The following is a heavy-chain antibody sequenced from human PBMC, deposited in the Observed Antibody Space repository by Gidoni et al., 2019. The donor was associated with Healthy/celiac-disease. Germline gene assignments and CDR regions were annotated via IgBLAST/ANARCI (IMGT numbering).Heavy chain of an antibody. CDR1: GFPFSSYA. CDR2: ISGSGGST. Sequence: EVQLLESGGGLVQPGGSLRLSCAASGFPFSSYAMSWVRQAPGKGLEWVSAISGSGGSTYYADSVKGRFTISRDNSKNTLYLQMNSLRAEDTAVYYSAKDLGDPDAFDIWGQGTMVTVSS. CDR3: AKDLGDPDAFDI. V-gene: IGHV3-23*01. J-gene: IGHJ3*02. D-gene: IGHD4-17*01.